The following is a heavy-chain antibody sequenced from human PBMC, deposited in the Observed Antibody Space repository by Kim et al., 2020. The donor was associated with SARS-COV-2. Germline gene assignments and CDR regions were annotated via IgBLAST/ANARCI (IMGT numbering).Heavy chain of an antibody. CDR2: ISAYNGNT. V-gene: IGHV1-18*04. D-gene: IGHD2-2*01. CDR1: GYTFTSYG. CDR3: ARTVVVPAAIVYWFDP. J-gene: IGHJ5*02. Sequence: ASVKVSCKASGYTFTSYGISWVRQAPGQGLEWMGWISAYNGNTNYAQKLQGRVTMTTDTSTSTAYMELRSLRSDDTAVYYCARTVVVPAAIVYWFDPWGQGTLVTVSS.